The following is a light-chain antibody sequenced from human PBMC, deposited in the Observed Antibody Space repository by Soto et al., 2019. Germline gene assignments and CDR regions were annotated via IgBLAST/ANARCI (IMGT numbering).Light chain of an antibody. CDR3: LQATQFPLT. CDR2: KIS. J-gene: IGKJ1*01. Sequence: DIVMTRTPLSSPVTLGQPASISCRASQSLVHSAGNTYLSWLQQRRGQPPRLLIYKISNRSSGVPDRFSGSGAGTDFTLKISSVEAEDVGVYFCLQATQFPLTFGQGTKVEIK. V-gene: IGKV2-24*01. CDR1: QSLVHSAGNTY.